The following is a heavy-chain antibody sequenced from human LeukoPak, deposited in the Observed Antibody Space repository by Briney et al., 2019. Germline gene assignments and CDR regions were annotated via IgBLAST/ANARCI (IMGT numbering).Heavy chain of an antibody. CDR1: GFSFSDYS. CDR2: IWNDGSNK. Sequence: PGRSLRLSCAAPGFSFSDYSMHWVRQTPGKGLEWVALIWNDGSNKYYADSVKGRFTISRDNSKNTLYLQMNSLKAEDTAVYYCARDRGYSYGHPLDYWGQGTLVTVSS. D-gene: IGHD5-18*01. J-gene: IGHJ4*02. CDR3: ARDRGYSYGHPLDY. V-gene: IGHV3-33*01.